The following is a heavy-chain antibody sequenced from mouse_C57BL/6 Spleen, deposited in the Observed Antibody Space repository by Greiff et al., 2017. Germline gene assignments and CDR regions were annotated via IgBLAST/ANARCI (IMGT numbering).Heavy chain of an antibody. CDR1: GFSLTSYG. J-gene: IGHJ3*01. D-gene: IGHD1-3*01. CDR3: ARNGAQTPLVAY. V-gene: IGHV2-2*01. CDR2: IWSGGST. Sequence: VMLVESGPGLVQPSQSLSITCTVSGFSLTSYGVHWVRQSPGKGLEWLGVIWSGGSTDYNAAFISRLTISKDNSKSQVFFKMHSLQAYDTAIYYCARNGAQTPLVAYWGKGTLVTVSA.